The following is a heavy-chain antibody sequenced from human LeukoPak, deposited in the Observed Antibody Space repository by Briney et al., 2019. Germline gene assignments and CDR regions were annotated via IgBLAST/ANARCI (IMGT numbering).Heavy chain of an antibody. J-gene: IGHJ4*02. Sequence: PGGSLRLSCAASGFTVSTNYMSWVRQAPGKGLEWVSIIYNIDTTYYTDSVKGRFTISRDNSKNTLYLQMNSLRAEDTAVYYCARWYCTSTSCYYDYWGQGTLVTVSS. V-gene: IGHV3-53*01. D-gene: IGHD2-2*01. CDR2: IYNIDTT. CDR3: ARWYCTSTSCYYDY. CDR1: GFTVSTNY.